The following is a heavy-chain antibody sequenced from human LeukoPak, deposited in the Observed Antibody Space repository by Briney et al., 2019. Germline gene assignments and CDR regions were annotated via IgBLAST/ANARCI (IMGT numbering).Heavy chain of an antibody. CDR3: ATDAGHGFSF. CDR1: GFTFSNAW. Sequence: PGGSLRLSCAAPGFTFSNAWMHWVRQAPGKGLVWVSRIYGDGSSTTYADSVKGRFIISRDNAKNTLYLQMNSLRGDDTAVYFCATDAGHGFSFWGQGTLVTVSS. J-gene: IGHJ3*01. D-gene: IGHD3/OR15-3a*01. V-gene: IGHV3-74*03. CDR2: IYGDGSST.